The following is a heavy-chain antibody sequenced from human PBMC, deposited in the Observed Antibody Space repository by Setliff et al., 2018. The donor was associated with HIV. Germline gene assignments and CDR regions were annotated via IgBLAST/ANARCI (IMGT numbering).Heavy chain of an antibody. J-gene: IGHJ4*02. V-gene: IGHV4-39*01. D-gene: IGHD2-21*02. CDR3: ARRECGGDCHPDYLDY. CDR2: IYHSGST. Sequence: KPSETLSLTCTLSYGSISSSYYFWGWIRQPPGKGLGWIGSIYHSGSTYYNPSLKSRVTISVNTSKNQFALKLSSVTAADTAVYYCARRECGGDCHPDYLDYWGLGTLVTVSS. CDR1: YGSISSSYYF.